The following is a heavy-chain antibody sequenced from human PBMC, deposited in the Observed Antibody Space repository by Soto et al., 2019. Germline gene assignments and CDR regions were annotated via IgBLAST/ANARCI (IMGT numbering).Heavy chain of an antibody. D-gene: IGHD3-9*01. Sequence: KTSETLSLTCTGSGRSISSYYWRWVRQPPWKGLEWIGYIYYSGSTNYNPSLKSRVTISVDTSKNQFSLKLNSVTAADTGAYYCERSRPYYDNLTGPLGYYGMDVWGQGTTVTDSS. J-gene: IGHJ6*02. CDR1: GRSISSYY. CDR3: ERSRPYYDNLTGPLGYYGMDV. V-gene: IGHV4-59*01. CDR2: IYYSGST.